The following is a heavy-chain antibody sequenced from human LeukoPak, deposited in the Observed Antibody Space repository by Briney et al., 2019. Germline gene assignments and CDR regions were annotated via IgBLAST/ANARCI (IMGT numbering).Heavy chain of an antibody. Sequence: GGSLRLSCAASGFTFCSYGMHWVRQAPGKGLEWVAVIWYDGSNKYYADSVKGRFTISRDNSKNTLYLQMNSLRAEDTAVYYCAREYDHYLLDYMDVWGKGTTVTVSS. CDR1: GFTFCSYG. CDR3: AREYDHYLLDYMDV. V-gene: IGHV3-33*01. D-gene: IGHD1-1*01. J-gene: IGHJ6*03. CDR2: IWYDGSNK.